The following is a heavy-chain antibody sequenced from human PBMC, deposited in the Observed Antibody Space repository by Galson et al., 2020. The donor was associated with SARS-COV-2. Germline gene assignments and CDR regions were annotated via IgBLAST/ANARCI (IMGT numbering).Heavy chain of an antibody. D-gene: IGHD2-15*01. CDR2: ISYDGSNK. CDR1: GFTFSSYA. V-gene: IGHV3-30-3*01. J-gene: IGHJ6*02. CDR3: ARDTSGLGYCSGGSCYPGGGMDV. Sequence: GGSLRLSCAASGFTFSSYAMHWVRQAPGKGLEWVAVISYDGSNKYYADSVKGRFTISRDNSKNTLYLQMNSLRAEDTAVYYCARDTSGLGYCSGGSCYPGGGMDVWGQGTTVTVSS.